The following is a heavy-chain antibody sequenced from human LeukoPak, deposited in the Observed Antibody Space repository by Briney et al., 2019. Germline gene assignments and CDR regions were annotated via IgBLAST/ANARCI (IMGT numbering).Heavy chain of an antibody. Sequence: SETLSLTCAVYGGSFSGYYWSWVRQPPGKGLEWIGEINHGGGNNYNPSLKSRVTISVDTSKNQFSLKLSSVTAADTAVYYCARAPDFLGYCSSSSCYALGWFDPWGQGTLVTVSS. J-gene: IGHJ5*02. CDR3: ARAPDFLGYCSSSSCYALGWFDP. D-gene: IGHD2-2*01. CDR2: INHGGGN. V-gene: IGHV4-34*01. CDR1: GGSFSGYY.